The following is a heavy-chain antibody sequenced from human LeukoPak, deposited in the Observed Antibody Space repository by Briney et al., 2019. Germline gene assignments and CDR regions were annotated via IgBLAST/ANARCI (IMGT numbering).Heavy chain of an antibody. CDR1: GFTVSSNY. D-gene: IGHD4-17*01. CDR2: IYSGGST. Sequence: PGGSLRLSCAAFGFTVSSNYMNWVRQAPGKGLEWVSVIYSGGSTYYADSVKGRFTISRDNSKNTLYLQMNSLRAEDTAVYYCARGGDYGLYFDYWGQGTLVTVSS. V-gene: IGHV3-66*01. J-gene: IGHJ4*02. CDR3: ARGGDYGLYFDY.